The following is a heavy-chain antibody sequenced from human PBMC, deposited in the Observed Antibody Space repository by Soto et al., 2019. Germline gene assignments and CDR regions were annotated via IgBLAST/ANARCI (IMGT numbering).Heavy chain of an antibody. V-gene: IGHV3-53*04. CDR3: ARDPYGAGMDV. CDR1: GFTVSTTY. J-gene: IGHJ6*02. Sequence: EVQLLKLGEGLVKLGGPLSLSFEASGFTVSTTYLTWVRQAPGKGLEWVPVIYGGGSTYNADSWKGRFTISRHNSKNTLYLQMNSLRAEDPAVYYCARDPYGAGMDVWGQGTTVTVSS. D-gene: IGHD3-10*01. CDR2: IYGGGST.